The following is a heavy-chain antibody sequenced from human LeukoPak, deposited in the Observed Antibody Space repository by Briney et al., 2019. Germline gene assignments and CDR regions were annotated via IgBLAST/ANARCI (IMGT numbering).Heavy chain of an antibody. CDR3: SRRNY. V-gene: IGHV3-74*01. J-gene: IGHJ4*02. CDR2: INSDGSST. CDR1: GFTVSSNY. Sequence: GGSLRLSCAASGFTVSSNYMSWVRQAPGKGLVWVSRINSDGSSTSYADSVKGRFTISRDNAKNTLYLQMNSLRAEDTAVYYCSRRNYWGQGTLVTVSS.